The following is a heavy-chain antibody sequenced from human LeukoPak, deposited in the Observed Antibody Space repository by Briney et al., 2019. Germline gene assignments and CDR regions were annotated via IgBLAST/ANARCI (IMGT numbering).Heavy chain of an antibody. CDR3: ARRTSPHGFDI. D-gene: IGHD1-14*01. Sequence: SESLSLTCTVSGGSISGSSYYWGWIRQPPGKELKWIGSVYYDGSTYYNPSLKSRVAISVDTSNNQFSLKVNSVSAADTAIYFCARRTSPHGFDIWGQGTMVTVSS. V-gene: IGHV4-39*01. J-gene: IGHJ3*02. CDR1: GGSISGSSYY. CDR2: VYYDGST.